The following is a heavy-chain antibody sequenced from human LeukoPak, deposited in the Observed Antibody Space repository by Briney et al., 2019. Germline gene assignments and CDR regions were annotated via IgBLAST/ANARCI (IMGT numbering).Heavy chain of an antibody. CDR1: GYTFTSYY. J-gene: IGHJ5*02. D-gene: IGHD3-10*01. CDR2: VNPNSGGT. CDR3: ARDRITMVRGVINWFDP. Sequence: GASVKVSCKASGYTFTSYYMHWVRQAPGQGLEWMGWVNPNSGGTNYAQKFQGRVTMTRDMFISTAYMELSRLRSDDTAVYYCARDRITMVRGVINWFDPWGQGTLVTVSS. V-gene: IGHV1-2*02.